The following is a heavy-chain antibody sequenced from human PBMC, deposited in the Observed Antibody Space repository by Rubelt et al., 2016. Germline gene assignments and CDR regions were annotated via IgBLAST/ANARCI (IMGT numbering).Heavy chain of an antibody. V-gene: IGHV3-66*01. CDR3: WRESLGGGCRGFVVALDI. J-gene: IGHJ3*02. CDR2: IYSGVST. Sequence: EVQLVESGGGLVQPGGSLRLSCAASGFTVSSNYMSWVRQAPGKGLEWVSVIYSGVSTYYADSVRGDSTYPRESSNTRWFLKWKGVGAGDRAVYCLWRESLGGGCRGFVVALDIGGKGTMVTVSS. CDR1: GFTVSSNY. D-gene: IGHD6-19*01.